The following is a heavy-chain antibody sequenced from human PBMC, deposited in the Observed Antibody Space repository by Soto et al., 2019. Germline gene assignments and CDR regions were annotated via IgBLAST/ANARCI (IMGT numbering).Heavy chain of an antibody. CDR1: GGSISSGGYY. J-gene: IGHJ4*02. Sequence: SETLSLTCTVSGGSISSGGYYWSWIRQHPGKGLEWIGYIYYSGSTYYNPSLKSRVTISVDTSKNQFSLKLCSVTAADTAVYYCARADLGYCSGGSCFTSPPDYWGQGTLVTVSS. CDR3: ARADLGYCSGGSCFTSPPDY. D-gene: IGHD2-15*01. CDR2: IYYSGST. V-gene: IGHV4-31*03.